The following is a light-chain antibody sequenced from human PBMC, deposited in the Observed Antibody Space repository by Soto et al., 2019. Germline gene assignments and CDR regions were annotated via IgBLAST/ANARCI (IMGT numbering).Light chain of an antibody. Sequence: IQMTQSPSSLSASVGDRVTLTCRANQTINSYLNWYEQKLWKAPKLLIFATSNLPSGVPSRFSGSGPGTDFALTITSLQPEDLATYYFQQTYSTPFTFGPGTKVEI. CDR3: QQTYSTPFT. CDR1: QTINSY. CDR2: ATS. V-gene: IGKV1-39*01. J-gene: IGKJ3*01.